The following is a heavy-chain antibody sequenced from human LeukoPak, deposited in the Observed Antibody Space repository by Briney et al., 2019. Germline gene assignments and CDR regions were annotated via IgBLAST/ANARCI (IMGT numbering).Heavy chain of an antibody. J-gene: IGHJ4*02. CDR1: GGTFSSYA. Sequence: ASVKVSCKASGGTFSSYAISWVRQAPGQGLEWMGRIIPILGIANYAQKFQGRVTITADKSTSTAYMELSSLRSEDTAVYYCASLHYGGNSPPEASNDYWGQGTLVTVSS. CDR3: ASLHYGGNSPPEASNDY. CDR2: IIPILGIA. V-gene: IGHV1-69*04. D-gene: IGHD4-23*01.